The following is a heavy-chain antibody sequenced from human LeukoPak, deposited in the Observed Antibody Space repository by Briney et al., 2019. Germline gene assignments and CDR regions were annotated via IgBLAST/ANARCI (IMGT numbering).Heavy chain of an antibody. Sequence: SETLSLTCAVYGGSFSGYYWSWIRQPPGKGLEWIGEINHSGSTNYNPSLKSRVTISVDTSKNQFSLKLSSVTAADTAVYYCARDWDRWGQGTLVTVSS. CDR1: GGSFSGYY. D-gene: IGHD1-26*01. CDR3: ARDWDR. J-gene: IGHJ4*02. CDR2: INHSGST. V-gene: IGHV4-34*01.